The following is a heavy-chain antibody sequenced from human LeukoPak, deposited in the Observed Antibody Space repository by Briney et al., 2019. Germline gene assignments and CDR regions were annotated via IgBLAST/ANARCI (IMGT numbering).Heavy chain of an antibody. CDR3: ARATRTGYDY. V-gene: IGHV3-48*04. D-gene: IGHD1-7*01. Sequence: TGGSLRLSCAASGFTFRIYGKNWVRKAPGKGPERVSYIAHDSTTIYYKDSVKGRLPMSRDNARTPLYLQMTSLRAEDTAMYYWARATRTGYDYWGQGTLVTVSS. CDR2: IAHDSTTI. CDR1: GFTFRIYG. J-gene: IGHJ4*02.